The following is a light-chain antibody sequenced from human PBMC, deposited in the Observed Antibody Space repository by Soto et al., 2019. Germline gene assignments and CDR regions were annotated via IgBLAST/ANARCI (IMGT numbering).Light chain of an antibody. CDR1: QDINSY. V-gene: IGKV1-39*01. J-gene: IGKJ4*01. CDR2: AAS. CDR3: QQTYTTRALT. Sequence: IQMTQSPTSLSASLGYIFTITCLSSQDINSYLNWYQHKPGKSPKLLIYAASSLQSGVPSRFSGSESGTDFTLTINSLQPDDSAIYYCQQTYTTRALTFGGGTKVDIK.